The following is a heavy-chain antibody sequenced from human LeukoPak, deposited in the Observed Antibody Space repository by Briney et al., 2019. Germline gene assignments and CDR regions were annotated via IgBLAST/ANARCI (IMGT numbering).Heavy chain of an antibody. V-gene: IGHV3-11*01. CDR1: GLTFSDYY. D-gene: IGHD3-10*01. CDR3: ASTLWFGESTDY. J-gene: IGHJ4*02. CDR2: ISSSGSTI. Sequence: GGSLRLSCAASGLTFSDYYMSWIRQAPGKGLEWVSYISSSGSTIYYADSVKGRFTIARDNAKNSLYLQMNSLRAEHTAVYYCASTLWFGESTDYWGQGTLVTVSS.